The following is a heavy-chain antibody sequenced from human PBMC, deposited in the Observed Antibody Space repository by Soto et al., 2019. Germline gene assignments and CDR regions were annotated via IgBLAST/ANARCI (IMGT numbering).Heavy chain of an antibody. CDR1: GYTFTSYG. V-gene: IGHV1-18*01. CDR2: ISAYNGNT. J-gene: IGHJ4*02. CDR3: ARDRVGAPYFDY. D-gene: IGHD1-26*01. Sequence: ASVTVSCKASGYTFTSYGISWVRQAPGQGLEWMGWISAYNGNTNYAQKLQGRVTMTTDTSTSTAYMELRSLRSDDTAVYYCARDRVGAPYFDYWGQGTLVTVSS.